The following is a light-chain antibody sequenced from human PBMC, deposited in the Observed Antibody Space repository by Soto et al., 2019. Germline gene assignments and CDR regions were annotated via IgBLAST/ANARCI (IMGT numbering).Light chain of an antibody. V-gene: IGKV3-20*01. Sequence: EIVLTQSPGTLSLSPGERATLSCRASQSVSSSYLAWYKQKPGQAPKLIIYGASSRATGTPDRFSGSGSGTDFTLTISRLEPEDFAVYSCQQYGSSPVTFGQGTKVEIK. CDR2: GAS. CDR3: QQYGSSPVT. J-gene: IGKJ1*01. CDR1: QSVSSSY.